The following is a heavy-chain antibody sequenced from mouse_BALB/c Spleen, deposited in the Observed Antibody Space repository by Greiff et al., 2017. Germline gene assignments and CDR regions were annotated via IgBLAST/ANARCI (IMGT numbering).Heavy chain of an antibody. D-gene: IGHD2-1*01. CDR3: ARYYGNYVYAMDY. Sequence: LMKPGASVKISCKASGYSFTGYYMHWVKQSHGKSLEWIGYISCYNGATSYNQKFKGKATFTVDTSSSTAYMQFNSLTSEDSAVYYCARYYGNYVYAMDYWGQGTSVTVSS. J-gene: IGHJ4*01. CDR1: GYSFTGYY. V-gene: IGHV1S34*01. CDR2: ISCYNGAT.